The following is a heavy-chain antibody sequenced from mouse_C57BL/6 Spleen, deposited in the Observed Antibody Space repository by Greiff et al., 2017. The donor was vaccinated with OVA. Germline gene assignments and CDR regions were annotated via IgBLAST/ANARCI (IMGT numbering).Heavy chain of an antibody. CDR1: GYTFTDYN. J-gene: IGHJ3*01. Sequence: VHVKQSGPELVKPGASVKMSCKASGYTFTDYNMHWVKQSHGKSLEWIGYINPNNGGTSYNQKFKGKATLTVNKSSSTGYMELRSLTSEDSAVYYCARTPGTGYWGQGTLVTVSA. CDR3: ARTPGTGY. D-gene: IGHD4-1*01. V-gene: IGHV1-22*01. CDR2: INPNNGGT.